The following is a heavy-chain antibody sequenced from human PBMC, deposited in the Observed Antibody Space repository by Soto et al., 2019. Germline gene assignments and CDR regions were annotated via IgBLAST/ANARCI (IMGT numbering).Heavy chain of an antibody. CDR3: ARSGEFSASDYFGF. CDR1: GITFDDYG. CDR2: ISWNSGRI. V-gene: IGHV3-9*01. D-gene: IGHD3-10*01. J-gene: IGHJ4*02. Sequence: EVQLVQYGGGWVQPGRSLRLSCGASGITFDDYGMHWVRQAPGKGLEWVSSISWNSGRIGYADSVKGRFTISRDNVKNSLYLQMNSLRAEDTALYYCARSGEFSASDYFGFWGQGTLVTVSS.